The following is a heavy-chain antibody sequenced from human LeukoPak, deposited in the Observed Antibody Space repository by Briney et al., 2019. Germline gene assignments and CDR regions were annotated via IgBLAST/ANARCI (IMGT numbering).Heavy chain of an antibody. V-gene: IGHV3-73*01. Sequence: GGSLKLSCAASGFTFSGSAMHWVRQASGKGLEWVGRIRSKANSYATAYAASVKGRFTISRDDSKNTAYLQMNSLKTEDTAVYYCTRRPDWGGDYYYSMDVWGQGTTVTVSS. CDR2: IRSKANSYAT. CDR3: TRRPDWGGDYYYSMDV. D-gene: IGHD7-27*01. CDR1: GFTFSGSA. J-gene: IGHJ6*02.